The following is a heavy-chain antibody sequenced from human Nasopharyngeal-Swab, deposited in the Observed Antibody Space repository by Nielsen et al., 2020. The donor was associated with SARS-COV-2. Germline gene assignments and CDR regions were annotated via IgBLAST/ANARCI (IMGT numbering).Heavy chain of an antibody. CDR2: FDPEDGET. J-gene: IGHJ4*02. V-gene: IGHV1-24*01. CDR1: GYTLTELS. D-gene: IGHD6-19*01. Sequence: ASVKVSCKVSGYTLTELSMHWVRQAPGKGLEWMGGFDPEDGETIYAQKFQGRVTMTEDTSTDTAYMELSSLRSDDTAVYYCARDEFIAVAGHFDYWGQGTLVTVSS. CDR3: ARDEFIAVAGHFDY.